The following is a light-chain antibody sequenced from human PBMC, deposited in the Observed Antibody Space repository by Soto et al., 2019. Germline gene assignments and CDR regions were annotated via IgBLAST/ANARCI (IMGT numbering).Light chain of an antibody. Sequence: QSVLTQPISVSGSPGQSITISCTGNSNDIGSYDYVCWYQQHPGKAPRLLTHGNNHRPSGVPDRFSGSKSGTSASLAISGLQPEDEADYCCAAWDDSLNEYVFGDGTKVTVL. CDR1: SNDIGSYDY. CDR3: AAWDDSLNEYV. J-gene: IGLJ1*01. CDR2: GNN. V-gene: IGLV1-44*01.